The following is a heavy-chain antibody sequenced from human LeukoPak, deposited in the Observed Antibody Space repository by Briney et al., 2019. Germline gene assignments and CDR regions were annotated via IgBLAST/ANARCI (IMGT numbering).Heavy chain of an antibody. CDR1: GYTFTVYF. D-gene: IGHD3-22*01. Sequence: ASVKVSCKASGYTFTVYFMHWVRQAPGQGLEWMGWINPNSGGTNYAQKFQGRVTMTRDTSISTAYMELSRLRSDDTAVYYCARELNYDSSGYDFDYWGQGTLVTVSS. J-gene: IGHJ4*02. CDR2: INPNSGGT. CDR3: ARELNYDSSGYDFDY. V-gene: IGHV1-2*02.